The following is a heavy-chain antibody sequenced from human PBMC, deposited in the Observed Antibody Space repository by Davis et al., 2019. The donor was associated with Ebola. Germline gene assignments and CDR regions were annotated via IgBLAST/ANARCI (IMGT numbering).Heavy chain of an antibody. J-gene: IGHJ6*02. CDR3: ARRGVTTLYYYYYYGMDV. Sequence: ASVKVSCKASGYIFTSYAMHWVRQAPGQRLEWMGWINAGNGNTKYSQKFQGRVTITRDTSASTVYMELSSLRSEDTAVYYCARRGVTTLYYYYYYGMDVWGQGTTVTVSS. D-gene: IGHD4-17*01. V-gene: IGHV1-3*01. CDR2: INAGNGNT. CDR1: GYIFTSYA.